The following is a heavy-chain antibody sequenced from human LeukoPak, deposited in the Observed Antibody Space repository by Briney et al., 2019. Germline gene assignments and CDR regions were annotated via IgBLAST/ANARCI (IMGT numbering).Heavy chain of an antibody. Sequence: GGSLRLSCVVSGLSFSAYMTWIRQTPGMGLESLAYISGMGHDIYYADAVKGRFTISRDNSKNTLYLQMNSLRDEDTALYYCAIHGGGTIRIEAFDVWGQGTMVTISS. CDR1: GLSFSAY. CDR2: ISGMGHDI. D-gene: IGHD3-3*01. V-gene: IGHV3-11*01. CDR3: AIHGGGTIRIEAFDV. J-gene: IGHJ3*01.